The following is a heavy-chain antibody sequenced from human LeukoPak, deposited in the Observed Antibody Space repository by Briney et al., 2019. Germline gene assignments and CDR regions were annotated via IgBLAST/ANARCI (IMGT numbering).Heavy chain of an antibody. CDR2: ISDYNGNT. D-gene: IGHD2-15*01. CDR1: GYTFNNYG. CDR3: ARAGYCGDGGCRGGSAFDV. V-gene: IGHV1-18*01. J-gene: IGHJ3*01. Sequence: ASVKVSCKASGYTFNNYGISWVRQAPGQELEWMGWISDYNGNTNYAQKFQGRVTMTTDTSTRTVYMELRSLTSDDTAVYYCARAGYCGDGGCRGGSAFDVWGQGTMVTVSS.